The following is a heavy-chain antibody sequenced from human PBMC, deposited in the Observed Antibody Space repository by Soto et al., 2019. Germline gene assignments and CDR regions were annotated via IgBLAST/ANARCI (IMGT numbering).Heavy chain of an antibody. CDR1: GFTFSAYN. J-gene: IGHJ4*02. D-gene: IGHD3-10*01. CDR2: MSGSGTYI. CDR3: ARQLHFGEFSLGY. V-gene: IGHV3-21*01. Sequence: SLRLSCAASGFTFSAYNMYWVRQAPGKGLEWVSYMSGSGTYIYYADSVKGRFTISRDNANNSLYLQMNSLRAEDAAVYYCARQLHFGEFSLGYWGQGTLVTVSS.